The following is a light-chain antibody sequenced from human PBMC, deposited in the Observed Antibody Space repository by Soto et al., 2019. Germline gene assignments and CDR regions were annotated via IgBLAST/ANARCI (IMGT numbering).Light chain of an antibody. CDR3: QQYSSSPLT. CDR2: LGS. Sequence: DIMLTHSPLSLPVTPREPASISCRPSQSLLHSNGYNYLDWYLQKPGQAPQLLIYLGSNRSSGVPDRFSGSGSGTDFTLTISRLEPEDFAVYHCQQYSSSPLTFGGGTKVDIK. CDR1: QSLLHSNGYNY. V-gene: IGKV2-28*01. J-gene: IGKJ4*01.